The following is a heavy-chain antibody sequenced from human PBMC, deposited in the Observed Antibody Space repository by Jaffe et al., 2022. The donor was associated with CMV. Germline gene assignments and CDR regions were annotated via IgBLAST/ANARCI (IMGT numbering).Heavy chain of an antibody. J-gene: IGHJ4*02. CDR3: AKVEEISMIVEYYFDY. D-gene: IGHD3-22*01. Sequence: EVQLLESGGGLVKPGGSLRLSCAVSGFTFSSYAMSWVRQAPGKGLEWVSGISGSGGSTYYADSVKGRFTISRDNSKNTLYLQMDSLRAEDTAVYYCAKVEEISMIVEYYFDYWGQGTLVTVSS. V-gene: IGHV3-23*01. CDR1: GFTFSSYA. CDR2: ISGSGGST.